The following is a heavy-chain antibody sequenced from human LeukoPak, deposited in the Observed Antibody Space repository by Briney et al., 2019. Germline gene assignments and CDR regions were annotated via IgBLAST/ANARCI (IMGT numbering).Heavy chain of an antibody. J-gene: IGHJ4*02. Sequence: GGSLRLSCAASGFTFDDYATHWVRQAPGKGLEWVSGISWNSGSIGYADSVKGRFTISRDNAKNSLYLQMNSLRAEDTALYYCAKGGSSGWYWGQGTLVTVSS. CDR1: GFTFDDYA. CDR3: AKGGSSGWY. D-gene: IGHD6-19*01. CDR2: ISWNSGSI. V-gene: IGHV3-9*01.